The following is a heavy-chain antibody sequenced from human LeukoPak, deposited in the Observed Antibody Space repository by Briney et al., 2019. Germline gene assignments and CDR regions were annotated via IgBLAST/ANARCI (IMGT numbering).Heavy chain of an antibody. CDR3: ARIGAGPLYYFDY. V-gene: IGHV4-59*01. CDR1: GGSISSYY. D-gene: IGHD3-16*01. J-gene: IGHJ4*02. Sequence: ASETLSLTCTVSGGSISSYYWSWIRQPPGKGLEWIGYIYYSGSTNYSPSLKSRVTISVDTSKNQFSLKLSSVTAADTAVYYCARIGAGPLYYFDYWGQGTLVTVSS. CDR2: IYYSGST.